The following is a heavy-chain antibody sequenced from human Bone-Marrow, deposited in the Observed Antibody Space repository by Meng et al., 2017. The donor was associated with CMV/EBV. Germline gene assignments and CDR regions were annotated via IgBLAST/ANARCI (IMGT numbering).Heavy chain of an antibody. CDR3: ARSPGYWSLDY. J-gene: IGHJ4*02. D-gene: IGHD2-8*02. CDR1: GDSISTHYW. V-gene: IGHV4-4*01. Sequence: LTRAVSGDSISTHYWWSWVRHTPGKGLEWIGESSYRGRTKYTPSLKSRVTISVDKTTNHFSLKVASVTAADTGVYFCARSPGYWSLDYWGQGNLVTVSS. CDR2: SSYRGRT.